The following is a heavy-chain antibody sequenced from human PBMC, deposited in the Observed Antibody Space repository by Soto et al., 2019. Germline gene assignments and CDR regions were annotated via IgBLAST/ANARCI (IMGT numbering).Heavy chain of an antibody. CDR3: ARAGDIVATITHYYYYGMDV. Sequence: SVKVSCKASGGTFSSYAISWVRQAPGQGLEWMGGIIPIFGTANYAQKFQGRVTITADKSTSTAYMELSSLRSEDTAVYYCARAGDIVATITHYYYYGMDVWGQGTTVTVSS. CDR1: GGTFSSYA. V-gene: IGHV1-69*06. CDR2: IIPIFGTA. J-gene: IGHJ6*02. D-gene: IGHD5-12*01.